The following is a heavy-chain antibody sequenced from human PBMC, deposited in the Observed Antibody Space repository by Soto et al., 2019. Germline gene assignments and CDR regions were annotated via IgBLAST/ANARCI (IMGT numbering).Heavy chain of an antibody. Sequence: QITLNESGPTQVKPRQTLTLTCTFSGFSLTTSGVGVGWIRQSPGKAPEWLALIYWDDDKRYSPSLKSRLTSTKDTSKIQVVLIMADLDPADTATYYCAHRVLRTVFGLVTSTAIYFDFWGQGTPVAVSS. J-gene: IGHJ4*02. CDR2: IYWDDDK. D-gene: IGHD3-3*01. CDR3: AHRVLRTVFGLVTSTAIYFDF. V-gene: IGHV2-5*02. CDR1: GFSLTTSGVG.